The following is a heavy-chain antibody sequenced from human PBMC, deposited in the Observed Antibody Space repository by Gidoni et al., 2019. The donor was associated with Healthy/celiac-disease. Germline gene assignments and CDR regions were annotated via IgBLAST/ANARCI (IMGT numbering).Heavy chain of an antibody. CDR1: GFTFSSYD. D-gene: IGHD3-3*01. CDR2: IGTAGDT. Sequence: EVQLVESGGGLVQPGGSLRRSCAASGFTFSSYDMHWVRQATGKGLEWVSAIGTAGDTYYPGSVKGRFTISRENAKNSLYLQMNSLRAEDTAVYYCARGGDFWSGYPYFDYWGQGTLVTVSS. J-gene: IGHJ4*02. CDR3: ARGGDFWSGYPYFDY. V-gene: IGHV3-13*01.